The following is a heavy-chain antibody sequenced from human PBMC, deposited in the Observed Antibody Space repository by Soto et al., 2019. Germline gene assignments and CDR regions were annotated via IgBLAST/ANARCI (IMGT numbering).Heavy chain of an antibody. CDR2: ISGSGGST. CDR3: AKDLGSRSYGQYYYYMDV. J-gene: IGHJ6*03. Sequence: GGSLRLSCAASGFTFSSYAMSWVRQAPGKGLEWVSAISGSGGSTYYADSVKGRFTISRDNSKNTLYLQMNSLRAEDTAVYYCAKDLGSRSYGQYYYYMDVWGKGTTVTVSS. CDR1: GFTFSSYA. V-gene: IGHV3-23*01. D-gene: IGHD5-18*01.